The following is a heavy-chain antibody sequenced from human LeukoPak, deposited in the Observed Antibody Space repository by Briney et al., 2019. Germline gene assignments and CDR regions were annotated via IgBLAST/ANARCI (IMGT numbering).Heavy chain of an antibody. CDR1: GYSFTVFW. V-gene: IGHV5-51*01. D-gene: IGHD1-26*01. CDR3: ARLVGTTRYFDY. J-gene: IGHJ4*02. CDR2: IYPGDSDT. Sequence: LGEPLKISGKASGYSFTVFWIGGVRQLPGKGREWIGIIYPGDSDTRYKPSFQGQSTISADKPISTGYLQWSSLKASDTAMYYCARLVGTTRYFDYWGQGTLVTVSP.